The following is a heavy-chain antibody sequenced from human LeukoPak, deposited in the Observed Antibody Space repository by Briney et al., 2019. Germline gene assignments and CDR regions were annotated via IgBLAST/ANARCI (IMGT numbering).Heavy chain of an antibody. J-gene: IGHJ5*02. V-gene: IGHV4-39*01. D-gene: IGHD6-13*01. CDR2: IYYSGNT. Sequence: SETLSLTCTVSGGSISRSSFYWGWIRQPPGEGLEWIGSIYYSGNTYYNPSLKSRVTISVDTSKNQFSLKLSSVTAADTAVYYCARGLSSSSWYNWFDPWGQGTLVIVSS. CDR3: ARGLSSSSWYNWFDP. CDR1: GGSISRSSFY.